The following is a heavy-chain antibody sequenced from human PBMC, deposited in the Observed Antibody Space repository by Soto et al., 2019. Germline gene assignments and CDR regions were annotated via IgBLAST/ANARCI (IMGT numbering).Heavy chain of an antibody. CDR1: GSTFTTSD. CDR3: ARAVGYYYGMDV. Sequence: ASVKVSCKASGSTFTTSDITWVRQATGQGLEWMGWISAYNGKTNYAQKLQGRVTMTTDTSTSTAYMELRSLRSDDTAVYYCARAVGYYYGMDVWGQGTTVTVSS. D-gene: IGHD6-19*01. CDR2: ISAYNGKT. V-gene: IGHV1-18*01. J-gene: IGHJ6*02.